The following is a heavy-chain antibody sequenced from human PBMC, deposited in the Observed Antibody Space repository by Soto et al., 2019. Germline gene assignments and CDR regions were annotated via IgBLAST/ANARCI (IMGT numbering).Heavy chain of an antibody. D-gene: IGHD4-17*01. CDR2: ISYDGSNK. Sequence: PGGSLRLSCAASGFTFSSYGMHWVRQAPGKGLEWVAVISYDGSNKYYADSVKGRFTISRDNSKNTLYLQMNSLRAEDTAVYYCAKDARGDYYWGQGTLVTVSS. CDR3: AKDARGDYY. J-gene: IGHJ4*02. V-gene: IGHV3-30*18. CDR1: GFTFSSYG.